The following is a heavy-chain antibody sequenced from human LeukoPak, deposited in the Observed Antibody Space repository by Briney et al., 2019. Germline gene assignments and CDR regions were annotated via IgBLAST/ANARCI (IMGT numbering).Heavy chain of an antibody. CDR1: GGSINNYY. CDR2: IYYSGST. V-gene: IGHV4-59*12. D-gene: IGHD3-22*01. CDR3: ARGLGGYYDGDILQGYCFDY. Sequence: SETLSLTCTVSGGSINNYYWSWVRQPPGEGLEWIAYIYYSGSTNYNPSLKTRVTISVDTSKNQFSLKLSSVTAADTAVYYCARGLGGYYDGDILQGYCFDYWGQGTLVTVSS. J-gene: IGHJ4*02.